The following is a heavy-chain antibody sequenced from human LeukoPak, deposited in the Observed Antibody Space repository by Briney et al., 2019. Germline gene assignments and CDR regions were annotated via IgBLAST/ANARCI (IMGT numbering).Heavy chain of an antibody. CDR3: AREHLDFCRGGPCPYYFDF. J-gene: IGHJ4*02. Sequence: PSETLSLTCSVSGGSIGNYYWSWIRQSAGQGLEWIGRVHISGTTNYNPSLERRVTISVDKSKNQFSLELTSVTAADTAVYYCAREHLDFCRGGPCPYYFDFWGQGTLVTVSS. V-gene: IGHV4-4*07. D-gene: IGHD3-3*01. CDR1: GGSIGNYY. CDR2: VHISGTT.